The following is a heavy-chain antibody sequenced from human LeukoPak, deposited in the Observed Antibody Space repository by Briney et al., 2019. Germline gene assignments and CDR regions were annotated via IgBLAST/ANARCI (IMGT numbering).Heavy chain of an antibody. CDR3: ARSVGGDGSGSL. D-gene: IGHD3-10*01. V-gene: IGHV4-59*01. CDR2: IYYRVTS. J-gene: IGHJ4*02. Sequence: PSETLSLTCTVSGDSISTYYWSWIRQPPGKGLEWIGYIYYRVTSDYNPSHKSRVTMSVDMSTRQISLKLSSVTAADTAVYYCARSVGGDGSGSLWGPGTLVTVSS. CDR1: GDSISTYY.